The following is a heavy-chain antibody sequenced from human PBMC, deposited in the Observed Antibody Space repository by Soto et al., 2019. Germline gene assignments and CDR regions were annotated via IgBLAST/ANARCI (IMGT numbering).Heavy chain of an antibody. CDR2: IYWNDDK. Sequence: SGPTLVNPTQTLTLTCSLSGISLSTSGVGLGWIRQTPGKALEWLALIYWNDDKHYSPSLKSRLTITKDTSKNQAVLTMTNMDPVDTATYYCARGLATLPVFAFDVWGQGTVVTVSS. V-gene: IGHV2-5*01. CDR1: GISLSTSGVG. CDR3: ARGLATLPVFAFDV. J-gene: IGHJ3*01. D-gene: IGHD6-6*01.